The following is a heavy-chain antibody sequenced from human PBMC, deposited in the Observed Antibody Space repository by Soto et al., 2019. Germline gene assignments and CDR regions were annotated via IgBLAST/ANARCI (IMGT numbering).Heavy chain of an antibody. CDR1: GGSISSYY. CDR3: ASLGAGYCTNGVCYQFDY. J-gene: IGHJ4*02. CDR2: IYYSGST. V-gene: IGHV4-59*08. Sequence: QVQLQESGPGLVKPSETLSLTCTVSGGSISSYYWSWIRQPPGKGLEWIGYIYYSGSTNYNPSLKSRGTISVDTSKNQFSLKLSSVTAADTAVYYCASLGAGYCTNGVCYQFDYWGQGTLVTVSS. D-gene: IGHD2-8*01.